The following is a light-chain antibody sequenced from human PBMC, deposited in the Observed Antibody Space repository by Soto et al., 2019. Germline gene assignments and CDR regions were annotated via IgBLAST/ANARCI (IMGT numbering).Light chain of an antibody. CDR1: ESISSN. V-gene: IGKV3-15*01. J-gene: IGKJ5*01. Sequence: EIVLTQSPATLSVSPGERATLSCRASESISSNLAWYQQKPGQAPRLLIYAASTRATGLPARFSGSGSGTEFTLTISSLQSEDVAVYNCQQYHPWPPATTFGQGTRLDIK. CDR2: AAS. CDR3: QQYHPWPPATT.